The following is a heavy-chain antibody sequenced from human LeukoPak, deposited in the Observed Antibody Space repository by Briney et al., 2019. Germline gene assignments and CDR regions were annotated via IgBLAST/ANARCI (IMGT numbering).Heavy chain of an antibody. D-gene: IGHD6-13*01. Sequence: SVKVSCKASGGTFSSYAISWVRQAPGQGLEWIGGIIPIVCTANYAQKFQGRVTITTDESTSTAYMELSSLRSEETAVYYCARDRYSSFSLPGPNWFDPWGQGTLVTVSS. CDR2: IIPIVCTA. V-gene: IGHV1-69*05. J-gene: IGHJ5*02. CDR1: GGTFSSYA. CDR3: ARDRYSSFSLPGPNWFDP.